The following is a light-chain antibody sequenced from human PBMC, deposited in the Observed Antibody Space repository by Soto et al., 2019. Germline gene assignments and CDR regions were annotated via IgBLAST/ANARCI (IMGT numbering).Light chain of an antibody. V-gene: IGKV1-5*03. CDR3: QQYNSYST. J-gene: IGKJ1*01. Sequence: DIRVTQSPSTLSGSVSDRVTXXCRASQTISSWLAWYQQKPGKAPKLLIYKASTLKSGVPSRFSGSGSGTEFTLTISSLQPDDFATYYCQQYNSYSTVGQGTKVDIK. CDR2: KAS. CDR1: QTISSW.